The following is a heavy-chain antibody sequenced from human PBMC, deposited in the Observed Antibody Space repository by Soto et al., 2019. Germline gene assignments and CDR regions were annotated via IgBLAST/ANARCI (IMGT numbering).Heavy chain of an antibody. Sequence: QITLKESGPTLVKPTQTLTLTCTFSAFSLSTSGVGVGWIRQPPGKALEWLTFIYWDDDKRYSPSLKSRLTITKDTSKNQVVLTMTNMDPVDTATYHCARLVAAGITYYFDSWGQGTLVTVSS. J-gene: IGHJ4*02. CDR1: AFSLSTSGVG. CDR3: ARLVAAGITYYFDS. V-gene: IGHV2-5*02. CDR2: IYWDDDK. D-gene: IGHD2-21*01.